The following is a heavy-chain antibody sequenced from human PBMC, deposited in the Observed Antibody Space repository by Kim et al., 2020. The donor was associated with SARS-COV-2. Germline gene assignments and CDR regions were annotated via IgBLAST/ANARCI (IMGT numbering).Heavy chain of an antibody. V-gene: IGHV3-7*01. Sequence: YVDSVKGRFTISRDNAKNSLYLQMNSLRAEDTAVYYCARFYGDYVGHFDYWGQGTLVTVSS. J-gene: IGHJ4*02. D-gene: IGHD4-17*01. CDR3: ARFYGDYVGHFDY.